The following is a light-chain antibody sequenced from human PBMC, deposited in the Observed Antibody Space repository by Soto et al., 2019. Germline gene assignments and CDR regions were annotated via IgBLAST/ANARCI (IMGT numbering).Light chain of an antibody. CDR2: SES. J-gene: IGKJ1*01. CDR3: QQYGNWLTWT. CDR1: ERISTN. V-gene: IGKV3-15*01. Sequence: EIVMTQSPVPLSVSPGESATIFCRASERISTNLAWYQQRPGQAPRLLIYSESTRATGVPARFSGSGSATEFTLTISSLQPDDFATYYCQQYGNWLTWTFGQGTRVEIK.